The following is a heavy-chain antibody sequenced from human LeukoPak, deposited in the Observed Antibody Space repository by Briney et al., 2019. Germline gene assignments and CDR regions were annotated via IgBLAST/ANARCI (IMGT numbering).Heavy chain of an antibody. CDR2: IRYDGSNK. J-gene: IGHJ3*02. CDR3: AKIQLWLMGAFDI. V-gene: IGHV3-30*02. D-gene: IGHD5-18*01. Sequence: GGSLRLSCAASGFTFSSYGMHWVRQAPGKGLEWVAFIRYDGSNKYYADSVKGRFTISRDNSKNTLYLQMNSLRAEDTAVYYCAKIQLWLMGAFDIWGQGTMVTVSS. CDR1: GFTFSSYG.